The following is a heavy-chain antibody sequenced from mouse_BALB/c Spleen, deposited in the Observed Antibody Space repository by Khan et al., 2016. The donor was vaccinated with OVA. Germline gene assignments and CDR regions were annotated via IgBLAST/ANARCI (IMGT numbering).Heavy chain of an antibody. J-gene: IGHJ3*01. Sequence: QVQLKESGPGLVQPSQSLSITCTVSGFSLNNYSVHWVRQSPGKGLEWLGVIWSAGSTDYNAAFISRMTISKDKSRNQIFFSMNSLQPNDTAIYYWARRGYDYGRGALFAYWGQGTLVTVSA. V-gene: IGHV2-2*02. CDR1: GFSLNNYS. CDR3: ARRGYDYGRGALFAY. D-gene: IGHD2-4*01. CDR2: IWSAGST.